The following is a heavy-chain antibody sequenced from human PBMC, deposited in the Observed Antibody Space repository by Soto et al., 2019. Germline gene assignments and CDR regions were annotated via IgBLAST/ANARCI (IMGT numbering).Heavy chain of an antibody. CDR3: ARVDLGSYDYSLHX. CDR2: IYYSGST. Sequence: SDTLSLTFTVYGGSISSVDYYWSWIRQPPGKGLEWIGYIYYSGSTYYHPSLKSRVTISVDMSKNQFSLKLSSVTAAETAVYYCARVDLGSYDYSLHXWGQATLVTVSX. CDR1: GGSISSVDYY. J-gene: IGHJ4*02. D-gene: IGHD4-4*01. V-gene: IGHV4-30-4*02.